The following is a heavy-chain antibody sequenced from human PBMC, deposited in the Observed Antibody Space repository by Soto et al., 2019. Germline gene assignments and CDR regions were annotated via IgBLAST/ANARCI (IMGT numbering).Heavy chain of an antibody. Sequence: QVQLVQSGAEVKKPGASVKFSCKASGYTFTSYGISWVRQAPGQGLEGMGWISAYNGNTNYAQKLQGRVTMTTDTSTSTAYMELRSLRSDDTAVYYCARDHTGGSGSYQSGDYWGQGTLVTVSS. D-gene: IGHD3-10*01. J-gene: IGHJ4*02. CDR2: ISAYNGNT. CDR1: GYTFTSYG. V-gene: IGHV1-18*04. CDR3: ARDHTGGSGSYQSGDY.